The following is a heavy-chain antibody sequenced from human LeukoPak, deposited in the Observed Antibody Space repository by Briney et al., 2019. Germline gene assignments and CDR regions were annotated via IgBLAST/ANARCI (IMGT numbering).Heavy chain of an antibody. V-gene: IGHV3-11*06. D-gene: IGHD5-18*01. CDR2: ISPSGRHT. J-gene: IGHJ4*02. CDR1: GVTFSDDY. Sequence: PGGSLRLSCAASGVTFSDDYMSWVRRAPGKGLEWVSYISPSGRHTNYADSVQGRITISRDNSKNTLYLQFNSLSAEDTAVYYCAKDATWIQHFDYWGQGTLVIVSS. CDR3: AKDATWIQHFDY.